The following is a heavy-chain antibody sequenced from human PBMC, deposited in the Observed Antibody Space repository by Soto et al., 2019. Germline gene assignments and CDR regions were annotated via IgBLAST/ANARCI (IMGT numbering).Heavy chain of an antibody. CDR2: IWYDGSNK. V-gene: IGHV3-33*01. J-gene: IGHJ6*02. D-gene: IGHD3-22*01. Sequence: LRLSCAASGFTFSSYGMHWVRQAPGKGLEWVAVIWYDGSNKYYAGSVKGRFTISRDNSKNTLYLQMNSLRAEDTAVYYCARDGRYYDSSGYYYSYYYGMDVWGQGTTVTVSS. CDR3: ARDGRYYDSSGYYYSYYYGMDV. CDR1: GFTFSSYG.